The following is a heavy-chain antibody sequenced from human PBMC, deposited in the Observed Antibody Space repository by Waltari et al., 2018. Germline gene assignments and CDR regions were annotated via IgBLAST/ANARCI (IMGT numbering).Heavy chain of an antibody. V-gene: IGHV3-30*03. CDR1: GFTFSSYG. J-gene: IGHJ4*02. Sequence: QVQLVESGGGVVQPGRSLRLSCAASGFTFSSYGMHWVRQAPGKGLGWVAVISYDGSNKYYGDSVKGRFTISRDNSKNTLYLQMNCLRPEDTAVYYCAAEWELPRSWGQGTLVTVSS. CDR2: ISYDGSNK. CDR3: AAEWELPRS. D-gene: IGHD1-26*01.